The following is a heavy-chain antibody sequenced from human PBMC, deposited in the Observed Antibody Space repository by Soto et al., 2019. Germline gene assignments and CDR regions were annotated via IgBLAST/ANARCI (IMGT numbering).Heavy chain of an antibody. V-gene: IGHV4-39*01. CDR1: GGSISSSSYY. J-gene: IGHJ5*02. D-gene: IGHD3-16*01. CDR3: ARPLYVWGSYWEGSWFDP. CDR2: IYYSGST. Sequence: QLQLQESGPGLVKPSETLSLTCTVSGGSISSSSYYWGWIRQPPGKGLEWIGSIYYSGSTYYNPSLKSRVTISLDTSTNQFSLKLSSVTAADTAVYYCARPLYVWGSYWEGSWFDPWGQGTLVTVSS.